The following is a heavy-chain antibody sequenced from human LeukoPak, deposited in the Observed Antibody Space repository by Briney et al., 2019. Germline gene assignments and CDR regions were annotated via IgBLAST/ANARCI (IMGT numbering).Heavy chain of an antibody. Sequence: SEPLSLTCAVSGYSISSGYYWGWIRQPPGKGLEWIGSIYHSGSTYYNPSLKSRVTISVDTSKNQFSLKLSSVTAADTAVYYCARRGGSSGYQRYFDYWGQGTLVTVSS. D-gene: IGHD3-22*01. J-gene: IGHJ4*02. V-gene: IGHV4-38-2*01. CDR1: GYSISSGYY. CDR2: IYHSGST. CDR3: ARRGGSSGYQRYFDY.